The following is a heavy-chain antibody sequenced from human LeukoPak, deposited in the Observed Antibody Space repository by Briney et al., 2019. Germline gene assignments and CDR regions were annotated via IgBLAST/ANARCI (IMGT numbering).Heavy chain of an antibody. CDR3: ARDPDYGDPY. CDR2: ITSSGTTA. J-gene: IGHJ4*02. V-gene: IGHV3-11*01. CDR1: GFTFNNAW. D-gene: IGHD4-17*01. Sequence: PGGSLRLSCAASGFTFNNAWMSWVRQAPGRGLEWISWITSSGTTADYADSVKGRFTVSRDNAKNSLYLQMNSLRADDTAVYYCARDPDYGDPYWGQGTLVTVSS.